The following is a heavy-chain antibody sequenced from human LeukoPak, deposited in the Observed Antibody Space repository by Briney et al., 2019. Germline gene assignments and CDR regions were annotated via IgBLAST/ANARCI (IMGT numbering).Heavy chain of an antibody. J-gene: IGHJ1*01. CDR1: GFTFSSYS. D-gene: IGHD4-17*01. CDR3: ARDMTTVISKYFQH. Sequence: KSGGSLRLSCAASGFTFSSYSMNWVRQAPGRGLEWVSSISRSSSYIYYADSVKGRFTIPRDNAENSLYLQMNSLRAEDTAVYYCARDMTTVISKYFQHWGQGTLVTVS. CDR2: ISRSSSYI. V-gene: IGHV3-21*01.